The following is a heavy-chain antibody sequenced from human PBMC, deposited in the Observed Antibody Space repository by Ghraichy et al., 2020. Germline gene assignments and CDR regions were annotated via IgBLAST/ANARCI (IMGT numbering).Heavy chain of an antibody. CDR2: INPSGGST. V-gene: IGHV1-46*01. Sequence: ASVKVSCKASGYTFTSYYMHWVRQAPGQGFEWMGIINPSGGSTSYAQKFQGRVTMTRDTSTSTVYMELSSLRSEDTAVYYCARAYYDFWSGFDPWGQGTLVTVSS. CDR1: GYTFTSYY. CDR3: ARAYYDFWSGFDP. D-gene: IGHD3-3*01. J-gene: IGHJ5*02.